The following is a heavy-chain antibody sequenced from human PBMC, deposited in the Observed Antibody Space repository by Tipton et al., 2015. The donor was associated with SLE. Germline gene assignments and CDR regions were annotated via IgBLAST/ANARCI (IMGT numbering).Heavy chain of an antibody. V-gene: IGHV4-38-2*01. CDR3: ARRGDYSSSWYVGNYYYMDV. D-gene: IGHD6-13*01. Sequence: TLCLTCSVSNYSINSDYCWGWIRQPPGKGLEWIGCAYLGADTYYNPSLQSRVSISVDTSKNQFSLRLSSVIAADTAVYYCARRGDYSSSWYVGNYYYMDVWGKGTTVTVSS. CDR1: NYSINSDYC. CDR2: AYLGADT. J-gene: IGHJ6*03.